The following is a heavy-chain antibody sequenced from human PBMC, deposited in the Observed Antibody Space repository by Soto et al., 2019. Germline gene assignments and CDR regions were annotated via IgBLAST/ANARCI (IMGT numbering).Heavy chain of an antibody. CDR2: VSGGGKIT. CDR1: GFSFSKFA. D-gene: IGHD3-22*01. J-gene: IGHJ4*02. CDR3: SKATSFYFDNSALLVS. V-gene: IGHV3-23*01. Sequence: GGSLRLSCAASGFSFSKFAMTCVRRAPGKGLEWLAAVSGGGKITYYADSASGRFPISRDNSRNTVSLQLTNLRVDDTAVYYCSKATSFYFDNSALLVSWGQGTLATVSS.